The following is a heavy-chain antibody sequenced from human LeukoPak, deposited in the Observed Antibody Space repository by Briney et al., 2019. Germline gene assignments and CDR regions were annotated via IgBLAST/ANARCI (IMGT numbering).Heavy chain of an antibody. Sequence: SETLSLTCAVSGGSISSSSHYWGWIRQPPGEGLEWIGTIYYSGSTYYNPSLKSRVTISVDSSTNRFSLNLSSVTAADTAVYYCARRFGSSWSPNWFGPWGQGTLVTVSS. CDR1: GGSISSSSHY. CDR2: IYYSGST. D-gene: IGHD6-13*01. CDR3: ARRFGSSWSPNWFGP. V-gene: IGHV4-39*01. J-gene: IGHJ5*02.